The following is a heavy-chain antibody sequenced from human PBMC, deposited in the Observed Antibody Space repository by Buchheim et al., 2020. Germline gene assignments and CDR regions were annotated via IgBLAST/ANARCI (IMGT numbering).Heavy chain of an antibody. CDR2: IHGNGDTT. CDR3: VKGLNTCWEDPDY. Sequence: EVLLSESGGGLVQPGGSLRLSCAASGFTFASYAMSWVRQAPGKGLDWVSAIHGNGDTTFYADSVKGRFTISRDNSKSTLFLQMNSLRAEDTAIYYCVKGLNTCWEDPDYWGQGT. J-gene: IGHJ4*02. V-gene: IGHV3-23*01. CDR1: GFTFASYA. D-gene: IGHD1-26*01.